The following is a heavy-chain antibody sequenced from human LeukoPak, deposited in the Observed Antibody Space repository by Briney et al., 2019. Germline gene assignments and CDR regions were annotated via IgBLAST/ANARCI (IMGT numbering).Heavy chain of an antibody. CDR2: MNPNSGNT. CDR1: GYTFTSYD. Sequence: ASVKVSCKASGYTFTSYDINWVRQATGQGLEWMGRMNPNSGNTGYAQKFQGRVTMTRNTSISTAYMELSSLRSEDTAVYYCARLRITMVRGEGMDVWGQGTTVTVSS. D-gene: IGHD3-10*01. V-gene: IGHV1-8*01. CDR3: ARLRITMVRGEGMDV. J-gene: IGHJ6*02.